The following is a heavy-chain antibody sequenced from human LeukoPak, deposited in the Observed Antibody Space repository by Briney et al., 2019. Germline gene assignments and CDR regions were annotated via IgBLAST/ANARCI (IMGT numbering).Heavy chain of an antibody. J-gene: IGHJ4*02. CDR2: ISGSGDST. D-gene: IGHD4-11*01. V-gene: IGHV3-23*01. CDR1: GFTFNNYP. CDR3: ATSTVAKYDY. Sequence: PGGSLRLSCAASGFTFNNYPMSWVRQAPGKGLEWVSAISGSGDSTFNSDSVKGRFTISRDNSKNTLYLQMNSLRAEDTALYYCATSTVAKYDYWGQGTLVAVSS.